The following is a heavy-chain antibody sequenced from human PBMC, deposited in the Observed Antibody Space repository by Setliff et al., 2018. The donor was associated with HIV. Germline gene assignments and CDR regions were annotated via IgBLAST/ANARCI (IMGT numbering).Heavy chain of an antibody. Sequence: PSETLSLTCTVSGGSISTSRHYRGWIRQPPGNGLEWIGSIYYTGSTYYNPSLKSRVTRSVDTSKNQFSLKLTSVTAADTAVYYCARDIWAYGLMGSWGQGTLVTVSS. D-gene: IGHD4-17*01. CDR3: ARDIWAYGLMGS. CDR1: GGSISTSRHY. V-gene: IGHV4-39*07. J-gene: IGHJ5*02. CDR2: IYYTGST.